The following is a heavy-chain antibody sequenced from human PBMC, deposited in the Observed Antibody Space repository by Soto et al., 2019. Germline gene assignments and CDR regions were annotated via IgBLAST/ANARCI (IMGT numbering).Heavy chain of an antibody. D-gene: IGHD6-6*01. J-gene: IGHJ4*02. CDR2: ISGSGGST. Sequence: EVQLLESGGGLVQPGGSLRLSCAASGFTFSSYARSWVRQSPGKGLEWVSGISGSGGSTYYADSVKGRFTISRDNSKNTLYLQMNSLRVEDTDVYDCAKGEYSSSSVYFDYWGQGTLVTVSS. CDR3: AKGEYSSSSVYFDY. V-gene: IGHV3-23*01. CDR1: GFTFSSYA.